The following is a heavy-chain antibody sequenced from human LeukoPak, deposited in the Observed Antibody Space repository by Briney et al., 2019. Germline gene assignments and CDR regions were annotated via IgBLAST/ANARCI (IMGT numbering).Heavy chain of an antibody. Sequence: TGGSLRLSCAASGFTVSSNYMSWVRQAPGKGLEWVSVIYSGGSTYYADSVKGRFSISRDKSKNTLYLQMNSLRAEDTAVYYCARVPGGWYAGFGFNGYFDYWGQGTLVTVSS. CDR1: GFTVSSNY. J-gene: IGHJ4*02. CDR3: ARVPGGWYAGFGFNGYFDY. D-gene: IGHD6-19*01. V-gene: IGHV3-66*01. CDR2: IYSGGST.